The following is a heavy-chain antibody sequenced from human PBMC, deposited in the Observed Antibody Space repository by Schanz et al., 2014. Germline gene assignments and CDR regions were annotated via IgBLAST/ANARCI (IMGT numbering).Heavy chain of an antibody. CDR2: TSHDGSFT. CDR3: AKYGTGKGVSFEY. V-gene: IGHV3-74*01. Sequence: EVRLVESGGGLVQSGGSLRLSCAASGFTFSSYWMHWVRQAPGKGLVWVSRTSHDGSFTTFADSVKGRFTISRDNARNTLYLQMNSLTAEDTAVYYCAKYGTGKGVSFEYWGQGTLVTVSS. J-gene: IGHJ4*02. D-gene: IGHD1-26*01. CDR1: GFTFSSYW.